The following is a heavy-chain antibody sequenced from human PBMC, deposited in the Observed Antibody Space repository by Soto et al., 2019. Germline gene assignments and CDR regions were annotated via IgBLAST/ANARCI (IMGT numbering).Heavy chain of an antibody. CDR2: IYYSGST. CDR3: ASFFEYSSSWYAFWPHRALTYDAFDI. V-gene: IGHV4-59*12. Sequence: PSETLSLTCTVSGGSISSYYWSWIRQPPGKGLEWIGYIYYSGSTNYNPSLKSRVTISVDTSKNQFSLQLNSVTPEDTAVYYCASFFEYSSSWYAFWPHRALTYDAFDIWAKGQWSPSPQ. CDR1: GGSISSYY. J-gene: IGHJ3*02. D-gene: IGHD6-13*01.